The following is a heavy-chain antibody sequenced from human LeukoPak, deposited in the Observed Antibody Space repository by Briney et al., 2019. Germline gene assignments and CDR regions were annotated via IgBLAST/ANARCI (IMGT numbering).Heavy chain of an antibody. V-gene: IGHV3-23*01. D-gene: IGHD5-12*01. CDR2: ISGSGGST. CDR3: AKDNEGGGYSGFDFGDLDY. Sequence: SGGSLRLSCAASGFTFNNYAMSWVRQAPGKGLEWVAAISGSGGSTYYADSVKGRFTISRDNSKSILYLQMHSLRVEDTAVYYCAKDNEGGGYSGFDFGDLDYWGQGTLATVSS. J-gene: IGHJ4*02. CDR1: GFTFNNYA.